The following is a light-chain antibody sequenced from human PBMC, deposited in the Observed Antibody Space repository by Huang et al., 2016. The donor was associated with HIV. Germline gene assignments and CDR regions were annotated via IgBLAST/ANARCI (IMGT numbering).Light chain of an antibody. CDR3: QQYNNWPYT. CDR2: GAS. CDR1: QSVGSK. J-gene: IGKJ2*01. Sequence: DTVMTQTPANLPVSPGASATLPCRASQSVGSKLTWFQQKPGQAPRLLIHGASPRATGIHARFSGSGSGTEFTLTISSLQSEEFAVYYCQQYNNWPYTFGQGTKLEIK. V-gene: IGKV3-15*01.